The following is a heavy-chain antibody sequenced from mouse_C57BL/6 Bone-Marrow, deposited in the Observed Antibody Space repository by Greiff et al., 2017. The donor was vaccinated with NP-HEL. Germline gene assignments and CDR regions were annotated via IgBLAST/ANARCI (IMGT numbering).Heavy chain of an antibody. CDR2: ISYDGSN. D-gene: IGHD1-1*01. V-gene: IGHV3-6*01. Sequence: VQLKESGPGLVKPSQSLSLTCSVTGYSITSGYYWNWIRQFPGNKLEWMGYISYDGSNNYNPSLKNRISITRDTSKNQFFLKLNSVTTEDTATYYCAVYGWYFDVWGTGTTVTVSS. CDR1: GYSITSGYY. CDR3: AVYGWYFDV. J-gene: IGHJ1*03.